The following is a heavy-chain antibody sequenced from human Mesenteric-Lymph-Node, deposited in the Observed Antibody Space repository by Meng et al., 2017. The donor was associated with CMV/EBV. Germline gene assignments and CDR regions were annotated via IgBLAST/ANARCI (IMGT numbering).Heavy chain of an antibody. CDR1: GYTFTSYY. Sequence: ASVKVSCKASGYTFTSYYMHWVRQAPGQGLEWMGIINPSGGSTSYAQKFQGRVTMTRDTSTSTVYMELSSLRSEDTAVYYCARGDCSSTSCYPNYFDYWGQGTLVTVSS. J-gene: IGHJ4*02. V-gene: IGHV1-46*01. D-gene: IGHD2-2*01. CDR3: ARGDCSSTSCYPNYFDY. CDR2: INPSGGST.